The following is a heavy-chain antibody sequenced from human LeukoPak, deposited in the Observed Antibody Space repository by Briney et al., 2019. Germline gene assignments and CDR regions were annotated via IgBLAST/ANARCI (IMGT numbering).Heavy chain of an antibody. CDR1: GYTFTGYY. J-gene: IGHJ5*02. V-gene: IGHV1-2*02. CDR2: INPNSGGT. Sequence: GASVKVSCKASGYTFTGYYMHWVRQAPGQGLEWMGWINPNSGGTNYAQKFQGRVTMTRDTSISTAYMELSRLRSDDTAVYYCARGKPRVVLNWSDPSGQGTLVTVSS. CDR3: ARGKPRVVLNWSDP. D-gene: IGHD2-2*01.